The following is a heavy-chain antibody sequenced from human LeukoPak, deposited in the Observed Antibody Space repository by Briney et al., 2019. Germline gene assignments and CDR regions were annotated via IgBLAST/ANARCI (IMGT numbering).Heavy chain of an antibody. Sequence: ASVKVSCKASGGTFSSYAMSWVRQAPGQGLEWMGGIIPIFGTANYAQKFQGRVTITADESTSTAYMELSSLRSEDTAVYYCARGYSYGYYFDYWGQGTLVTVSS. V-gene: IGHV1-69*13. CDR1: GGTFSSYA. D-gene: IGHD5-18*01. CDR3: ARGYSYGYYFDY. CDR2: IIPIFGTA. J-gene: IGHJ4*02.